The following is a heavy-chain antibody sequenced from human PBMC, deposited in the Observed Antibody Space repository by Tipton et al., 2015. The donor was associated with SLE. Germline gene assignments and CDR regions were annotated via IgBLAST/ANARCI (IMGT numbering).Heavy chain of an antibody. CDR1: GFTFSSYS. J-gene: IGHJ3*02. Sequence: SLRLSCAASGFTFSSYSMNWVRQAPGKGLEWVSSISSSSSYINYADSVKGRFTISRDNAKNSLYLQMNSLRAEDTAVYYCARGGYSGSYWDAFDSWGQGTMVAVSS. CDR3: ARGGYSGSYWDAFDS. CDR2: ISSSSSYI. D-gene: IGHD1-26*01. V-gene: IGHV3-21*01.